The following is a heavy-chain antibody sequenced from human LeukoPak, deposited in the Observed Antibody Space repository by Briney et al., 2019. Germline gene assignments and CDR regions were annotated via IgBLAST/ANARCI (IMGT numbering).Heavy chain of an antibody. CDR1: GYTFTGYY. J-gene: IGHJ6*03. CDR2: INPNSGGT. CDR3: ARDPFWSGYYGLYYYYYMDV. D-gene: IGHD3-3*01. Sequence: ASVKVSCKASGYTFTGYYMHWVRQAHRQGLERMGWINPNSGGTNYAQKFQGRVTMTRATSISTAYMELSRLRSDDTAVYYCARDPFWSGYYGLYYYYYMDVWGKGTTVTVSS. V-gene: IGHV1-2*02.